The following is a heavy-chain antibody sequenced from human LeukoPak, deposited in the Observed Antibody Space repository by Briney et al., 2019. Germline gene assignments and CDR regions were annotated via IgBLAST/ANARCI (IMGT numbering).Heavy chain of an antibody. Sequence: SEALSLTCTVSGGSISSGSYFWSWIRQPAGKGLEWIGRIYTSGNTNYNPSLKSRVTISVDTSKNQFSLKLSSVTAADTAVYYCARLSSSWYQDWYFDLWGRGTLVTVSS. CDR2: IYTSGNT. V-gene: IGHV4-61*02. CDR1: GGSISSGSYF. J-gene: IGHJ2*01. D-gene: IGHD6-13*01. CDR3: ARLSSSWYQDWYFDL.